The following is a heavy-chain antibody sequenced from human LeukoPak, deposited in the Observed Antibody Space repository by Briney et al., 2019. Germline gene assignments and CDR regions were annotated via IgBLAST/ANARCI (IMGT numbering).Heavy chain of an antibody. V-gene: IGHV3-23*01. Sequence: GGSLRLSCGTSGFTDSFNYMSWVRQAPGKGLEWVSAISGSGGSTYYADSVKGRFTISRDNSKNTLYLQMNSLRAEDTAVYYCAKPIRGYYDSSGYLRPFDYWGQGTLVTVSS. CDR1: GFTDSFNY. J-gene: IGHJ4*02. D-gene: IGHD3-22*01. CDR3: AKPIRGYYDSSGYLRPFDY. CDR2: ISGSGGST.